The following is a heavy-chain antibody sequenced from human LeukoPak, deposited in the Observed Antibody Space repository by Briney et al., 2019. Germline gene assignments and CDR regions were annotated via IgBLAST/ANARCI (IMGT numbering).Heavy chain of an antibody. CDR3: ARDRGIGIVESRVAFDL. CDR1: GDSITSFD. Sequence: PSETLSLTCSVSGDSITSFDWSWVRQPAGKGLEWIGRIYSNEHTYSNPSLRGRVTISVEKSRNLVSLRLSSVAAADTGVYYCARDRGIGIVESRVAFDLWGQGTMVTVSS. D-gene: IGHD3-22*01. V-gene: IGHV4-4*07. J-gene: IGHJ3*01. CDR2: IYSNEHT.